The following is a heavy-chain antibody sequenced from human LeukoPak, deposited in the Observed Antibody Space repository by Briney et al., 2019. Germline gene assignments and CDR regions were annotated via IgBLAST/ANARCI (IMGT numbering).Heavy chain of an antibody. CDR3: TALPAGGFRGAY. J-gene: IGHJ4*02. D-gene: IGHD5-12*01. V-gene: IGHV1-58*01. CDR2: IVIGSGNT. CDR1: GFTFSTSA. Sequence: ASVKVSCKASGFTFSTSAVQWVRQARGQRLKWIGWIVIGSGNTNYAQKFQERVTITRDMSTSTTYMELSSLKSEDTAMYYCTALPAGGFRGAYWGQGALVTVSS.